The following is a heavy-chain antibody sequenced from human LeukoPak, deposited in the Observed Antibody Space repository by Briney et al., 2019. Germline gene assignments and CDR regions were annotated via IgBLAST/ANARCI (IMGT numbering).Heavy chain of an antibody. Sequence: SETLSLTCAVYGGSFSGYYWSWIRQPPGKGLEWIGEINHSGSTNYNPSLKSRVTISVDTSKNQFSLKLSSVTAADTAVYYCARSPPNRQVYSSGWWDYWGQGTLVTVSS. CDR2: INHSGST. V-gene: IGHV4-34*01. CDR3: ARSPPNRQVYSSGWWDY. CDR1: GGSFSGYY. D-gene: IGHD6-19*01. J-gene: IGHJ4*02.